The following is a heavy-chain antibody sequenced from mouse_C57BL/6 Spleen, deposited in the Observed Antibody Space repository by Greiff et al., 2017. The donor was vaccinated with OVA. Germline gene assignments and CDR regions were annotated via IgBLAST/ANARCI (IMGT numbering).Heavy chain of an antibody. Sequence: VQLQQSGTVLARPGASVKMSCKTSGYTFTSYWMHWVKQRPGQGLEWIGAIYPGNSDTSYNQKFKGKAKLTAVTSASTAYMGLSSLTNEDSGVYYCTRDYAMDYWGQGTSVTVSS. CDR2: IYPGNSDT. J-gene: IGHJ4*01. CDR3: TRDYAMDY. V-gene: IGHV1-5*01. CDR1: GYTFTSYW.